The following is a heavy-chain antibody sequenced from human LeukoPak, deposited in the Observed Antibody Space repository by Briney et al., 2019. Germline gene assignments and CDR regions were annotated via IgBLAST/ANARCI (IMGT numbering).Heavy chain of an antibody. V-gene: IGHV3-9*01. CDR1: GFTFDDYA. CDR3: AKDTLASFSELDIVVVPAAFDP. D-gene: IGHD2-2*03. CDR2: ISWNSGSI. J-gene: IGHJ5*02. Sequence: GRSLRLSCAASGFTFDDYAMHWVRQAPGKGLEWVSGISWNSGSIGYADSVKGRFTISRDNAKNSLYLQMNSLRAEDTALYYCAKDTLASFSELDIVVVPAAFDPWGQGTLVTVSS.